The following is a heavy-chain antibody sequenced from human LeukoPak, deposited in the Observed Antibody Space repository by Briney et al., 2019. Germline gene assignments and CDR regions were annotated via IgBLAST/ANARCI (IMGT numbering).Heavy chain of an antibody. CDR3: VRRDV. CDR1: GYXFTSYW. CDR2: IYPGDSDS. D-gene: IGHD2-21*02. J-gene: IGHJ4*02. V-gene: IGHV5-51*01. Sequence: GEPLKISCHGSGYXFTSYWIRWVRQMPGKGLGWMGTIYPGDSDSTYSPYFQGQATSSADKSIRTAYFLWSSLEASASAIYYCVRRDVWGQGTLVTVSS.